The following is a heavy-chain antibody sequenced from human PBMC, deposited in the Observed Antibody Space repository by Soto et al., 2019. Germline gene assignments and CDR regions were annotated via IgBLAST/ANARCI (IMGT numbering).Heavy chain of an antibody. Sequence: GGSLRLSCAASGFTFSSYSMNWVRQAPGKGLEWVSSISSSSGYIYYADSLKGRFTISRDNAKKSLYLQMNSLRAEDTAIYYCARASFGAAAGMKVDYWGQGTLVTVSS. CDR1: GFTFSSYS. V-gene: IGHV3-21*01. D-gene: IGHD6-13*01. J-gene: IGHJ4*02. CDR2: ISSSSGYI. CDR3: ARASFGAAAGMKVDY.